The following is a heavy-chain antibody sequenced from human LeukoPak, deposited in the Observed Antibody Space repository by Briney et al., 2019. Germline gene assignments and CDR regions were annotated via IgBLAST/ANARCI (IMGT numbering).Heavy chain of an antibody. D-gene: IGHD2-2*01. CDR2: IYYSGST. CDR1: GGSLSNYH. V-gene: IGHV4-59*01. J-gene: IGHJ4*02. CDR3: ARDSPFCSSTSCSFDY. Sequence: PSETLSLTCTVSGGSLSNYHWSWIRQPPGKGLEWIGYIYYSGSTNYNPSLKSRVTISVDTSKNQFSLKLSSVTAADTAMYYCARDSPFCSSTSCSFDYWGQGTLVTVSS.